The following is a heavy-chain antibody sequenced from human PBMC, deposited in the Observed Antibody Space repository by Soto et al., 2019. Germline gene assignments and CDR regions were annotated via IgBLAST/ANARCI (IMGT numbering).Heavy chain of an antibody. Sequence: GGSLRLSCAASGFAFSYYYMSWVRQAPGKGLEWVSYISISGSPMYYADSVNGRFTMSRDNAKNSLYLQMNSLRAEDTAVYYCAGGTDYWGQGTLVTVSS. CDR3: AGGTDY. D-gene: IGHD3-16*01. CDR1: GFAFSYYY. J-gene: IGHJ4*02. CDR2: ISISGSPM. V-gene: IGHV3-11*01.